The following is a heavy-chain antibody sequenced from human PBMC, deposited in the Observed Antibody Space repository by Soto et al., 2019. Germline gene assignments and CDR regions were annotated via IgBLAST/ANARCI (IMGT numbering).Heavy chain of an antibody. CDR1: GFTFSSYA. D-gene: IGHD1-26*01. CDR2: ISGSGGST. CDR3: AKGFVGADFTALDY. J-gene: IGHJ4*02. V-gene: IGHV3-23*01. Sequence: SGGSLRLSCAASGFTFSSYAMSWVRQAPGKGLEWVSAISGSGGSTYYADSVKGRFTISRDNSKNTLYLQMNSLRAEDTAVYYCAKGFVGADFTALDYWGQGTLVTVSS.